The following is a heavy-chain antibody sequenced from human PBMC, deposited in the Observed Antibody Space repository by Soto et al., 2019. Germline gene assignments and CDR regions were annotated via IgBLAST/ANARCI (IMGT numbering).Heavy chain of an antibody. CDR2: IYYSGST. CDR3: ARIPVDTYMINWFDP. D-gene: IGHD5-18*01. V-gene: IGHV4-61*08. CDR1: GGSVSSGDYY. Sequence: SETLSLTCTVSGGSVSSGDYYWSWIRQPPGKGLEWIGYIYYSGSTNYNPSLRSRVSISLDTSKNQFSLRLTSVTAADTAVYYCARIPVDTYMINWFDPWGQGTLVTVSS. J-gene: IGHJ5*02.